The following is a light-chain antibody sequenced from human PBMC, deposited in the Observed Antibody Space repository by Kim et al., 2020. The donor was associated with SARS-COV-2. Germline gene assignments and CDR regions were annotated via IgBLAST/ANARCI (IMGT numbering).Light chain of an antibody. CDR3: LQTCVFPTH. CDR2: EAS. J-gene: IGKJ4*01. CDR1: QDIFDC. Sequence: DIQMTQSPSSMSASVGDRVTITWRASQDIFDCVAWYQQEPGKAPKLLISEASTLQSGVPSRFSGSGSGTDFTLTISSLQPEDFATYFCLQTCVFPTHFGGGTKVDIK. V-gene: IGKV1-12*01.